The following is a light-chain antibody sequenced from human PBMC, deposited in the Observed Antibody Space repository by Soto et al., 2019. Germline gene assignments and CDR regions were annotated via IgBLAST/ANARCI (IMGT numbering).Light chain of an antibody. CDR2: DVS. Sequence: QSALTQPASVSGSPGQSITISCTGSSSGIGGYNYVSWHQQHPGKAPKLMIYDVSNRPSGVSNRFSGSKSGNTASLTISGLQAEDEADYYCNSHTSSSALVLFGGGTKLTVL. V-gene: IGLV2-14*01. CDR1: SSGIGGYNY. CDR3: NSHTSSSALVL. J-gene: IGLJ2*01.